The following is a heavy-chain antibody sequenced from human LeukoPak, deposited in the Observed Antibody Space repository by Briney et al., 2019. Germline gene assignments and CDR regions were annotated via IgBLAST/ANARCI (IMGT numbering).Heavy chain of an antibody. CDR1: GFTFSSYS. J-gene: IGHJ3*02. CDR2: ISSSTSNI. D-gene: IGHD3-22*01. CDR3: ARVSGVPLYDSSGYSHDAFDI. Sequence: PGGSLRLYCAASGFTFSSYSMNWVRQAPGKGLEWVSSISSSTSNIYYADSAKVRFTISQDNAKNSLYLQMNSLRAEDTAVYYCARVSGVPLYDSSGYSHDAFDIWGQGTMVTVSS. V-gene: IGHV3-21*01.